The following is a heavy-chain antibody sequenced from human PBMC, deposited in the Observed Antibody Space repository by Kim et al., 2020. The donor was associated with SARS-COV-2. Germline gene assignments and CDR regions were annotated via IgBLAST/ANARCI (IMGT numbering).Heavy chain of an antibody. CDR3: ARVEEYQLLYYYYYYMDV. V-gene: IGHV3-11*06. Sequence: KSRFTISRDNARNSLYLQMNSLRAEDTAVYYCARVEEYQLLYYYYYYMDVWGKGTTVTVSS. D-gene: IGHD2-2*01. J-gene: IGHJ6*03.